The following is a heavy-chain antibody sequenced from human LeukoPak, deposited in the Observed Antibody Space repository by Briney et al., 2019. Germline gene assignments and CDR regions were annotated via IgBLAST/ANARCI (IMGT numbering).Heavy chain of an antibody. D-gene: IGHD3-16*02. CDR1: GFTFSSYA. CDR3: AKAEGTFGGVIDPLDY. J-gene: IGHJ4*02. V-gene: IGHV3-23*01. Sequence: GGSLRLSCAASGFTFSSYAMSWVRQAPGKGLEWVSAISGSGGSTYYADSVKGRFTISRDNSKNTLYLQMNSLRAEDTAVYYCAKAEGTFGGVIDPLDYWGQGTLVTVSS. CDR2: ISGSGGST.